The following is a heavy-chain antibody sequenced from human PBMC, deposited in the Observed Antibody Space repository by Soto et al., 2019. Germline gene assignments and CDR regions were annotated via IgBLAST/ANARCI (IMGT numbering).Heavy chain of an antibody. CDR2: ISYDGSTK. D-gene: IGHD3-22*01. J-gene: IGHJ4*02. Sequence: PGGSLRLSCATSGFTFGSYGMHWVRQPPGKGLEWVAYISYDGSTKYYVDFVKGRFTISRENSKNTVYQQMKSLRAEDTDTYYCATLAYDASGSTNPHFDYWGQGTPVTVSS. CDR1: GFTFGSYG. CDR3: ATLAYDASGSTNPHFDY. V-gene: IGHV3-30*03.